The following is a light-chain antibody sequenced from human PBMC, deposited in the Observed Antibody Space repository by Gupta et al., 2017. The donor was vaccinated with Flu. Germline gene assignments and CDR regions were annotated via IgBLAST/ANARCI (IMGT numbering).Light chain of an antibody. V-gene: IGKV3-11*01. J-gene: IGKJ5*01. CDR2: DAI. Sequence: EIVLTQSPATLSLSPGQRATLSCRASQSVTSYLAWYQQKPGQAPRLLIYDAIHRATGIPARFSGSGSGTDFTLTISSLEPEDFAIYYCQQRSDWPQITFGQGTRLEIK. CDR1: QSVTSY. CDR3: QQRSDWPQIT.